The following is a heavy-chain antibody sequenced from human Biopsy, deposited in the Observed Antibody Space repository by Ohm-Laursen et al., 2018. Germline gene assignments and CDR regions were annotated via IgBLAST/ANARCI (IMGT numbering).Heavy chain of an antibody. CDR1: GGSFSGYF. CDR3: AVLYGAFDY. J-gene: IGHJ4*02. V-gene: IGHV4-34*01. CDR2: INHRGNT. D-gene: IGHD4/OR15-4a*01. Sequence: SDTLSLTCVVSGGSFSGYFCSWIRQPPGKGLEWIGEINHRGNTKYSPSLRSRVSISVDTSKNQFSLNVNSVTAADPAVYYCAVLYGAFDYWGQGQLVSVSA.